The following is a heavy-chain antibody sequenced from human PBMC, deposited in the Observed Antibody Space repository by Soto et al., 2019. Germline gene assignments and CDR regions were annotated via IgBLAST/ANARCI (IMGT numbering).Heavy chain of an antibody. CDR2: ININSGNT. J-gene: IGHJ6*02. CDR1: GNNFPTFD. V-gene: IGHV1-8*01. CDR3: SKGYAMDV. Sequence: QVQLVQSGAEVKKPGASVKVSCKASGNNFPTFDINWVRQATGQGLEWMGWININSGNTAYAQKYQGRFTMTRNTSISTVYMELSSLRSDDTAVYYCSKGYAMDVWGQGTTVIVSS.